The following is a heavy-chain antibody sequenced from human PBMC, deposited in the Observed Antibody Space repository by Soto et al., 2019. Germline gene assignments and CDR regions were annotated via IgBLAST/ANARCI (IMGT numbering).Heavy chain of an antibody. CDR3: ASSGITMIVVGAPDAFDI. J-gene: IGHJ3*02. CDR1: GGSISSGGYS. D-gene: IGHD3-22*01. CDR2: IYHSGST. Sequence: LSLTCAVSGGSISSGGYSWSWIRQPPGKGLEWIGYIYHSGSTYYNPSLKSRVTISVDRSKNQFSLKLSSVTAADTAVYYCASSGITMIVVGAPDAFDIWGQGTMVT. V-gene: IGHV4-30-2*01.